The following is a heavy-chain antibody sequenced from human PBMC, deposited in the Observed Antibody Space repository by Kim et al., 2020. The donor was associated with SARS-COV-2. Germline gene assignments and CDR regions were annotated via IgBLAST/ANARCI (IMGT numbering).Heavy chain of an antibody. CDR2: IKSETDGGTT. V-gene: IGHV3-15*01. CDR3: ATARVAAGGNYYYYAMEV. CDR1: GFTFNKAW. D-gene: IGHD6-13*01. J-gene: IGHJ6*02. Sequence: GGSLRLSCAASGFTFNKAWMNWVRQPPGKGLEWVGLIKSETDGGTTDYAAPVKGRFTISRDDSQNTLFLQMNSLKSEDTAVYYCATARVAAGGNYYYYAMEVWGQGTTVTVSS.